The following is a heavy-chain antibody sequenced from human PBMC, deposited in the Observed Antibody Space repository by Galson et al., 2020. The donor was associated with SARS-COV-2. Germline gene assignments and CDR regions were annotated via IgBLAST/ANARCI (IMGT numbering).Heavy chain of an antibody. CDR3: ARTYCSTASCSYFDY. J-gene: IGHJ4*02. V-gene: IGHV5-51*01. D-gene: IGHD2-2*01. CDR2: IYSDDSDT. Sequence: GESLKISCKGSGYPFSTYWIAWVRQMPGKGLEWMEIIYSDDSDTRYSPSFEGQVTISVDKSVSTAYLQWSSLKASDTAMYYCARTYCSTASCSYFDYWGQGTLVAVSS. CDR1: GYPFSTYW.